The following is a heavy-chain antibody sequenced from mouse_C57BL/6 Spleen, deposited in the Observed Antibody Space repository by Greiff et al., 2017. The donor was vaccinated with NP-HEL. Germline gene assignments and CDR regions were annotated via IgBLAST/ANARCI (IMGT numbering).Heavy chain of an antibody. Sequence: EVQLQQSGPELVKPGASVKMSCKASGYTFTDYNMHWVKQSHGKSLEWIGYINPNNGGTSYNQKFKGKATLTVNKSSSTAYMELRSLTSEDSAVYYCAREDYYGRGLAWFAYWGQGTLVTVSA. J-gene: IGHJ3*01. D-gene: IGHD1-1*01. CDR3: AREDYYGRGLAWFAY. V-gene: IGHV1-22*01. CDR1: GYTFTDYN. CDR2: INPNNGGT.